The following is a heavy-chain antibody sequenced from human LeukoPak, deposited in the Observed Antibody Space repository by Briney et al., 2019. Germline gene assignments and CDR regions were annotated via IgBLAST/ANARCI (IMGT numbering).Heavy chain of an antibody. V-gene: IGHV1-69*13. CDR2: IIPIFGTA. CDR3: ARVAPTSWDGRMYYFDY. J-gene: IGHJ4*02. D-gene: IGHD5-24*01. CDR1: GYTFTSYD. Sequence: SVKVSCKASGYTFTSYDINWVRQATGQGLEWMGGIIPIFGTANYAQKFQGRVTITADESTSTAYMELSSLRSEDTAVYYCARVAPTSWDGRMYYFDYWGQGTLVTVSS.